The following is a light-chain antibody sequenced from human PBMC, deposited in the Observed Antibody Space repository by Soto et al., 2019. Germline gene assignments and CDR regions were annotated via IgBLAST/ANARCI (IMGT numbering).Light chain of an antibody. CDR3: ISYTDRQSYL. V-gene: IGLV2-14*03. Sequence: QSVLTQPASGSGSPGQSITISCTGTSSNVGSYNHVAWYQQFPGKSPKLMIYAVSDRPPGVSDRFSGSKSGITASLTISGLQTEDEADYYCISYTDRQSYLFGTGTKVTVL. J-gene: IGLJ1*01. CDR2: AVS. CDR1: SSNVGSYNH.